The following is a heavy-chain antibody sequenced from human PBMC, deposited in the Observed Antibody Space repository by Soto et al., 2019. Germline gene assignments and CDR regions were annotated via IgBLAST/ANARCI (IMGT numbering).Heavy chain of an antibody. D-gene: IGHD1-26*01. CDR3: AKGSGSYYYYYGMDV. CDR1: GGSFSGYY. CDR2: INHSGST. J-gene: IGHJ6*02. Sequence: PSETLSLTCAVYGGSFSGYYWSWIRQPPGKGLEWIGEINHSGSTNYNPSLKSRVTISVDKSKNQFSLKLSSVTAADTAVYYCAKGSGSYYYYYGMDVWGQGTTVTVSS. V-gene: IGHV4-34*01.